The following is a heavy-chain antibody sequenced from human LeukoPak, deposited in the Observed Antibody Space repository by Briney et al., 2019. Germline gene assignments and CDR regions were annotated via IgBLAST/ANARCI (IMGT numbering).Heavy chain of an antibody. Sequence: GGSLRLSCAASGFSVSSNYMSWVRQAPGKGLEWVALIYSDETTYYADSVKGQFTISRDNSKSTLYLQMNSLRAEDTAVYYCARHWELRGQGTLVTVSS. CDR3: ARHWEL. CDR1: GFSVSSNY. D-gene: IGHD1-26*01. V-gene: IGHV3-53*01. J-gene: IGHJ4*02. CDR2: IYSDETT.